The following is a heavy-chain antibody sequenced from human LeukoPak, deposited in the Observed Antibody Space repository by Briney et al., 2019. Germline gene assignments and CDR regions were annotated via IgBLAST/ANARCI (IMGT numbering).Heavy chain of an antibody. J-gene: IGHJ4*02. CDR2: ISSSGSTK. V-gene: IGHV3-11*01. CDR3: ATRKKTSVDY. CDR1: GFTFSDYY. Sequence: GGSLRLSCAASGFTFSDYYMSWIRQAPGKGLEWVSYISSSGSTKYYADSVKGRFTISRDNAKNSLCLQMNSLRAEDTAVYYCATRKKTSVDYWGQGTLVTVSS.